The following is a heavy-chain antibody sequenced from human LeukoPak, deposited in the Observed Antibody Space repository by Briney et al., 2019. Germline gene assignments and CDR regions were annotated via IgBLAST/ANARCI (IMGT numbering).Heavy chain of an antibody. CDR2: IYYSGST. CDR3: ARRGPDFWSGYYSDY. D-gene: IGHD3-3*01. J-gene: IGHJ4*02. Sequence: KPSETLSLTCSVSGGSVSSDSWSWIRQPPGKGLEWIGSIYYSGSTYYNPSLKSRVTISVDTSKNQFSLKLSSVTAADTAVYYCARRGPDFWSGYYSDYWGQGTLVTVSS. CDR1: GGSVSSDS. V-gene: IGHV4-59*05.